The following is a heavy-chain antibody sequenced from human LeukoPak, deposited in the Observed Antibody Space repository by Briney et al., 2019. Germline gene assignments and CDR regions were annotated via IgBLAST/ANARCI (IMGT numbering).Heavy chain of an antibody. D-gene: IGHD3-10*01. CDR3: ARDQRINDY. Sequence: ASVKVSCKASGGTFSSYAISWMRQAPGQGLEWMGWISAYNGNTNYAQKLQGRVTMTTDTSTSTAYIELRSLRSDDTAVYYCARDQRINDYWGQGTLVTVSS. V-gene: IGHV1-18*01. CDR1: GGTFSSYA. CDR2: ISAYNGNT. J-gene: IGHJ4*02.